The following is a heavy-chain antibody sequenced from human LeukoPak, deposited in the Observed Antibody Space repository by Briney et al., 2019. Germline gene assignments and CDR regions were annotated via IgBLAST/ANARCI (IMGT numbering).Heavy chain of an antibody. Sequence: GGSLRLSCAASGFTFSSYGMHWVRQAPGKGLEWVAVIWYDGSNKYYADSVKGRFTISRDNSNNSLYVQMNSLRAEDTAVYYCAKSRSGSANWALQIFDIWGQGTLVTVSA. V-gene: IGHV3-33*06. CDR2: IWYDGSNK. CDR3: AKSRSGSANWALQIFDI. CDR1: GFTFSSYG. J-gene: IGHJ5*02. D-gene: IGHD1-1*01.